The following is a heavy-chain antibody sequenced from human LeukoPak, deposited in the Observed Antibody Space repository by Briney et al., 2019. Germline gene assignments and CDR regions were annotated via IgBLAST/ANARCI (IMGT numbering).Heavy chain of an antibody. CDR2: IYYSGST. D-gene: IGHD3-16*01. CDR3: ARGPFGATVADFEY. CDR1: GGSISSSNYY. J-gene: IGHJ4*02. V-gene: IGHV4-39*07. Sequence: SETLSLTCTVSGGSISSSNYYWGWIRQPPGKGLEWIGSIYYSGSTYYNLSLKSRVTMSVDTSKNQFSLKVSSVTAADTAVYYCARGPFGATVADFEYWGQGTLVTVSS.